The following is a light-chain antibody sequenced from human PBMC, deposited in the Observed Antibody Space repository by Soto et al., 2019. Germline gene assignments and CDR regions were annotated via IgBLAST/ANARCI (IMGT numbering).Light chain of an antibody. J-gene: IGKJ4*01. V-gene: IGKV3-15*01. CDR1: QSVSSN. CDR2: GAS. Sequence: EIVMRQSPATLSVSPGERATLSCRASQSVSSNLAWYQQKPGQAPRLLIYGASTRATGIPARFSGSGSGTEFTLTISSLQSEDFAVYYCQQYNNWLPLTFGGGTKVDIK. CDR3: QQYNNWLPLT.